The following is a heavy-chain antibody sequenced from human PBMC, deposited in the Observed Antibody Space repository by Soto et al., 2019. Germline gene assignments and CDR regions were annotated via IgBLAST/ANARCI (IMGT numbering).Heavy chain of an antibody. CDR3: TRGPRSTSTGTGAF. CDR1: GFTFKMFW. Sequence: PGGSLRLSCAASGFTFKMFWMHWVRQVPGKGPEWVSRINDDGISTNYADSVKGRFTISRDNAKNTLYLQMKALRVEDTAFYYCTRGPRSTSTGTGAFWGQGTLVTVSS. V-gene: IGHV3-74*01. J-gene: IGHJ4*02. D-gene: IGHD1-1*01. CDR2: INDDGIST.